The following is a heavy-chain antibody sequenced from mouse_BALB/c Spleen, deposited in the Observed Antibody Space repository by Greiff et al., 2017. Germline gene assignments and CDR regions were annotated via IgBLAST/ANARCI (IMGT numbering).Heavy chain of an antibody. CDR3: AKRNSNYVYAMEN. V-gene: IGHV14-3*02. D-gene: IGHD2-5*01. J-gene: IGHJ4*01. CDR2: IDPANGNT. CDR1: GFNIKDTY. Sequence: VQLQQSGAELVKPGASVKLSCTASGFNIKDTYMHWVKQRPEQGLEWIGRIDPANGNTKYDPKFQGKATITADTSSNTAYLQLSSLTSEDTAVYYCAKRNSNYVYAMENRGQGTSVTVSS.